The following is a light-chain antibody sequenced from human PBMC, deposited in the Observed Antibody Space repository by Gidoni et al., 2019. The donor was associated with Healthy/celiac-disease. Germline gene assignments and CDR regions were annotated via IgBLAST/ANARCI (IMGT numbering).Light chain of an antibody. CDR3: QQLNSYPPA. V-gene: IGKV1-9*01. J-gene: IGKJ3*01. CDR1: QGISSY. Sequence: IQLTQSPSFLSASVGDRVTITCRASQGISSYLAWYQQKPGKAPKLLIYAASTLQSGVPSRFSGSGSGTEFTLTISSLQPEDVATYYCQQLNSYPPAFGPGTKVDIK. CDR2: AAS.